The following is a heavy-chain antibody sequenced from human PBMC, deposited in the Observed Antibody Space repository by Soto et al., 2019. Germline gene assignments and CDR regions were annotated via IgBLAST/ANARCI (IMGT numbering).Heavy chain of an antibody. CDR1: GGSFSGYQ. V-gene: IGHV4-34*01. Sequence: QVQLQQWGAGLLKPSETLSLTCAVYGGSFSGYQWSWIRQTPGKGLEWIGEINDSGNINYNPSLKGRVPILVDTAKKPSSLQLRPVTAADTAVYYCARGLIVWFGELSRRGGYYYYMDVWGKGTTVTVSS. CDR2: INDSGNI. J-gene: IGHJ6*03. D-gene: IGHD3-10*01. CDR3: ARGLIVWFGELSRRGGYYYYMDV.